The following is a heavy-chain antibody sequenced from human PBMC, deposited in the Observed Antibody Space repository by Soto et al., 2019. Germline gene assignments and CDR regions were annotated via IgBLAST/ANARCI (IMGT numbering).Heavy chain of an antibody. CDR2: IFYSGST. Sequence: SETLSLTCTVSGGSISHYYWGWIRQPPGKGLEWIGYIFYSGSTNYNPSLKSRVTISVDTSKGQFSLKVRSVTAADTAVYFCARIKSGYSYGSIIGFWGKGTLVTVSS. CDR1: GGSISHYY. V-gene: IGHV4-59*01. J-gene: IGHJ4*02. CDR3: ARIKSGYSYGSIIGF. D-gene: IGHD5-18*01.